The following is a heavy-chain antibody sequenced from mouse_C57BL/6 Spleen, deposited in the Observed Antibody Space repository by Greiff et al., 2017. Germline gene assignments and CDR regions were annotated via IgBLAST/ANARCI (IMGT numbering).Heavy chain of an antibody. D-gene: IGHD1-1*01. CDR1: GYTFTSYW. CDR3: ARYDTTVVATRYFDV. Sequence: VKLQQPGAELVKPGASVKMSCKASGYTFTSYWITWVKQRPGQGLEWIGDIYPGSGSTNYNEKFKSKATLTVDTSSSTAYMQLSSLTSEDSAVYYCARYDTTVVATRYFDVWGTGTTVTVSS. J-gene: IGHJ1*03. V-gene: IGHV1-55*01. CDR2: IYPGSGST.